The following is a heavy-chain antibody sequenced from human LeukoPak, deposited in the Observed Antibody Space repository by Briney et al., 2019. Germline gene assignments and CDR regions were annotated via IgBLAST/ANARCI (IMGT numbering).Heavy chain of an antibody. J-gene: IGHJ4*02. CDR3: ARRSPDPDSDY. CDR2: IYYSGST. Sequence: SETLSLTCTVSGGSISSSSYYWGWIRQPPGKGLEWIGSIYYSGSTYYNPSLKSRVTISVDTSKNQFSLKLSSVTAADTAVYYCARRSPDPDSDYWGQGTLVTVSS. CDR1: GGSISSSSYY. V-gene: IGHV4-39*01.